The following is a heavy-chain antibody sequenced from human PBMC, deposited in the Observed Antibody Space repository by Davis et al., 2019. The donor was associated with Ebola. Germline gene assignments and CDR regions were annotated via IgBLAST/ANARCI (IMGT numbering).Heavy chain of an antibody. CDR3: ANEYCTNGVCYEDYFDY. J-gene: IGHJ4*02. CDR1: GFTFRSYT. Sequence: GESLKISCAASGFTFRSYTLNWVRQAPGKGLEWVSALSASGFTYYADSVKGRFTISRDNSKNTLYLQMNSLRAEDTAVYYCANEYCTNGVCYEDYFDYWGQGTLVTVSS. CDR2: LSASGFT. V-gene: IGHV3-23*01. D-gene: IGHD2-8*01.